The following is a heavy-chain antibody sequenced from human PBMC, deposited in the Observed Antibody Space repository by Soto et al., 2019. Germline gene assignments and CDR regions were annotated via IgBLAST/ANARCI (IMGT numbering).Heavy chain of an antibody. CDR2: IYYSGST. CDR3: ARESYSGSYERPFDY. J-gene: IGHJ4*02. V-gene: IGHV4-61*01. D-gene: IGHD1-26*01. CDR1: GGSVSSGSYY. Sequence: PSETLSLTCTVSGGSVSSGSYYWSWIRQPPGKGLEWIGYIYYSGSTNYNPSLKSRVTISVDTSKNQFSLKLSSVTAADTAVYYCARESYSGSYERPFDYWGQGTLVTVSS.